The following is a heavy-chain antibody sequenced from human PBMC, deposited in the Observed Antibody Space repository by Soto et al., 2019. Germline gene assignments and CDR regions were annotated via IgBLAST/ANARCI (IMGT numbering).Heavy chain of an antibody. Sequence: GESLKISCKGSGYSFTSYWIGWVRQMPGKGLEWMGIIYPGDSDTRYSPSFQGQVTISADKSISTAYLQWSSLKASDTAMYYCARGAARPLRYYYYGMDVWGQGTTVTVSS. CDR3: ARGAARPLRYYYYGMDV. V-gene: IGHV5-51*01. D-gene: IGHD6-6*01. CDR2: IYPGDSDT. CDR1: GYSFTSYW. J-gene: IGHJ6*02.